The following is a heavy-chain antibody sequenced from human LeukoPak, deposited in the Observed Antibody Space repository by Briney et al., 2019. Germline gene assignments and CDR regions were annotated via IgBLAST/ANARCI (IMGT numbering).Heavy chain of an antibody. CDR3: AREWFGELKGFDP. CDR1: GDSFGSGHYY. CDR2: IYYTGTT. D-gene: IGHD3-10*01. V-gene: IGHV4-30-4*01. Sequence: SQTLSPTCTVSGDSFGSGHYYWSWIRQSPGKGLEWIGYIYYTGTTYYNPSLESRITISIDTSRNQFSLKLRSVTAADTAVYYCAREWFGELKGFDPWGQGTLVTVSS. J-gene: IGHJ5*01.